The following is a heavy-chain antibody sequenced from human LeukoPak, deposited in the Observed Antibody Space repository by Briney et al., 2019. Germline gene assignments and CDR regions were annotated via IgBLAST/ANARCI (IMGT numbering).Heavy chain of an antibody. D-gene: IGHD3-22*01. Sequence: SETLSLTCTVSGGSISSGDYYWSWIRQPPGKGLEWIGCIYYSGSTYYNPSLKSRVTISVDTSKNQFSLKLSSVTAADTAVYYCARVSIYDSSGYPFDYWGQGTLVTVSS. CDR3: ARVSIYDSSGYPFDY. CDR2: IYYSGST. J-gene: IGHJ4*02. CDR1: GGSISSGDYY. V-gene: IGHV4-30-4*01.